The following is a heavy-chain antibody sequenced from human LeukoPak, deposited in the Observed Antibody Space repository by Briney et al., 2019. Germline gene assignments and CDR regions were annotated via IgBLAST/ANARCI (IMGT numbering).Heavy chain of an antibody. CDR3: ARPVRAVAGTYYYYYMDV. V-gene: IGHV5-51*01. CDR2: IYPGDSDT. D-gene: IGHD6-19*01. CDR1: GYSFTFYW. Sequence: GESLKISCKGSGYSFTFYWIGWVRQMPGKGLEWMGIIYPGDSDTRYSPSFQGQVTISADKSISTAYLQWSSLKASDTAMYYCARPVRAVAGTYYYYYMDVWGKGTTVTVSS. J-gene: IGHJ6*03.